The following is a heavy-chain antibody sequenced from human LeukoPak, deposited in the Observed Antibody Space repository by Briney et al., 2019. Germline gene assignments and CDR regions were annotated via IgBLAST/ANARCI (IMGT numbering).Heavy chain of an antibody. V-gene: IGHV4-39*01. CDR3: ARLGDTVSTDRYFDY. D-gene: IGHD5/OR15-5a*01. Sequence: SDTLSLTCTVSGGSISSSSYYWGWIRQPPGKGLEWIGSIYYSGNTYYNPSLKSRVTLSVDTSKNQFSLKLSSVTAADTAVYYCARLGDTVSTDRYFDYWGQGTLVTVSS. CDR2: IYYSGNT. J-gene: IGHJ4*02. CDR1: GGSISSSSYY.